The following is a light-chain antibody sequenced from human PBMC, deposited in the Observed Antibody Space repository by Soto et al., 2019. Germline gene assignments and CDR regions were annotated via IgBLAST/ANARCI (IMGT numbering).Light chain of an antibody. CDR2: EVT. V-gene: IGLV2-14*01. J-gene: IGLJ1*01. CDR3: SSYTGISTYV. CDR1: SSDVGYYDY. Sequence: QSALTQPASVSGSLGQSITISCTGTSSDVGYYDYVSWYQQHPGKAPKLMIYEVTNRPSGVSNRFSGSKSGNTASLTISGLQADYEADYYCSSYTGISTYVFGTGTKVTVL.